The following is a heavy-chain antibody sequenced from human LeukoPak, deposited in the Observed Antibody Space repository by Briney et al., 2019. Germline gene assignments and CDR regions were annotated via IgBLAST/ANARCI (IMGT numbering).Heavy chain of an antibody. CDR2: INHSGST. CDR3: AKDSNWILFDD. Sequence: PSETLSLTCTVSGGSISSYYWSWIRQPPGKGLEWIGEINHSGSTNYNPSLKSRVTISVDTSKNQFSLKLSSVTAADTAVYYCAKDSNWILFDDWGQGTLVTVSS. D-gene: IGHD2-2*03. V-gene: IGHV4-34*01. CDR1: GGSISSYY. J-gene: IGHJ4*02.